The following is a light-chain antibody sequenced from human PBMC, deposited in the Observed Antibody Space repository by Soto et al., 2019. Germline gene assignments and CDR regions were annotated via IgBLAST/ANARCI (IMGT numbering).Light chain of an antibody. Sequence: DIQMTQSPSSLSASVGDRVTITCRASQGISYYLAWYQQKPGKVPKLLIYAASTLQSGVPSRFSGSGSGTGFTLTISSLQPEDVATYYCQKYNSAPQTFGHGTKVEIK. J-gene: IGKJ1*01. V-gene: IGKV1-27*01. CDR2: AAS. CDR3: QKYNSAPQT. CDR1: QGISYY.